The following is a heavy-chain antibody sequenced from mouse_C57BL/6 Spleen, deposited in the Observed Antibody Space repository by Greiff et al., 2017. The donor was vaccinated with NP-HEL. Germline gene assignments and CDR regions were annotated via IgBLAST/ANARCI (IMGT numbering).Heavy chain of an antibody. CDR3: KRVTDYFDY. CDR2: ISSGGDYI. D-gene: IGHD2-1*01. J-gene: IGHJ2*01. Sequence: EVMLVESGEGLVKPGGSLKLSCAASGFTFSSYAMAWVRQTPEKRLEWVAYISSGGDYIYYADTVKGRFTISRDNDKNTLYMQMSSLKTADTSMSYCKRVTDYFDYWGQGTTLTVSS. V-gene: IGHV5-9-1*02. CDR1: GFTFSSYA.